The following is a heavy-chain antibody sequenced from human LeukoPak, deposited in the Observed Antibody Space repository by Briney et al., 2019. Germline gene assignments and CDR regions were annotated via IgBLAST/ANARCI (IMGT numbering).Heavy chain of an antibody. CDR2: IKQDGSEK. D-gene: IGHD6-6*01. V-gene: IGHV3-7*01. Sequence: GGSLRLSCAASGFTFSSYWLSWVRQAPGKGRDWVANIKQDGSEKYYVDSVKGRFTISRDNAKNSLYLQMNSLRAEDTAVYYCARDRRIAARPINWFDPGGQGTLVTVSS. CDR3: ARDRRIAARPINWFDP. J-gene: IGHJ5*02. CDR1: GFTFSSYW.